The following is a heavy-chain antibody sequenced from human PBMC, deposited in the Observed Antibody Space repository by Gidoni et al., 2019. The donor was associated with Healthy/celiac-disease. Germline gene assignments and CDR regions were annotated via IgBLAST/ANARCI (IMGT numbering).Heavy chain of an antibody. J-gene: IGHJ4*02. D-gene: IGHD6-19*01. Sequence: EVQLLESGGCLVQPGGSLRLSCAASGFTFSSYAMSWVRQAPGKGLEWVSAISGSGGSTYYADYVKGRFTSSRDNSKNTLYLQMNSLRAEDTAVYYCAKSHQTSGWSNFDYWGQGTLVTVSS. CDR1: GFTFSSYA. CDR3: AKSHQTSGWSNFDY. CDR2: ISGSGGST. V-gene: IGHV3-23*01.